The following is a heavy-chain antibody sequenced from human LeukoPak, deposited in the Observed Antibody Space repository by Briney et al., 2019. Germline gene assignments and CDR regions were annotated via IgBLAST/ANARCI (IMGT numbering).Heavy chain of an antibody. Sequence: ASVKVSCKASGGTFISYAISWVRQAPGQGLEWMGGIIPIFGTANYAQKFQGRVTITADESTSTAYMELSSLRSEDTAVYYCATEPLSGSYPFGYWGQGTLVTVSS. CDR1: GGTFISYA. V-gene: IGHV1-69*13. J-gene: IGHJ4*02. D-gene: IGHD3-10*01. CDR2: IIPIFGTA. CDR3: ATEPLSGSYPFGY.